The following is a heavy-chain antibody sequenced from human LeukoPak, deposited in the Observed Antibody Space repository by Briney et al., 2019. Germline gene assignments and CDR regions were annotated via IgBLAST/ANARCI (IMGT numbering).Heavy chain of an antibody. CDR3: ARVQTYYDFWSGYYSPNDAFDI. CDR1: GGSFSGYY. V-gene: IGHV4-34*01. J-gene: IGHJ3*02. CDR2: INHSGST. Sequence: SETLSPTCAVYGGSFSGYYWSWIRQPPGKGLEWIGEINHSGSTNYNPSLKGRVTISVDTSKNQFSLKLSSVTAADTAVYYCARVQTYYDFWSGYYSPNDAFDIWGQGTMVTVSS. D-gene: IGHD3-3*01.